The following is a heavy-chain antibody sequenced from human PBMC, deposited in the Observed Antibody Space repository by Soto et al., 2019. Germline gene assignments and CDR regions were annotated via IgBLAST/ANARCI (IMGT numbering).Heavy chain of an antibody. CDR1: GGSISSDSFY. D-gene: IGHD2-21*02. V-gene: IGHV4-39*01. CDR2: IYYSGDT. Sequence: SETLSLTCTVSGGSISSDSFYWAWIRQPPGKGLEWIGIIYYSGDTYYNPSLAGRLTMSVDTSNQFSLTLRSVTAADTALYFCARQRTSVVTQAYFDVWGPGSLVTVSS. J-gene: IGHJ4*02. CDR3: ARQRTSVVTQAYFDV.